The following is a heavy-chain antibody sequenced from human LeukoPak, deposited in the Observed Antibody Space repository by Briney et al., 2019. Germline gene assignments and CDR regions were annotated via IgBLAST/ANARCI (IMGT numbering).Heavy chain of an antibody. D-gene: IGHD3-22*01. CDR1: GGTFSSYA. J-gene: IGHJ4*02. Sequence: SVKVSCKASGGTFSSYAISWVRQAPGQGLEWMGRIIPIFGTANYAQKFQGRVTITADESTSTSYMELSSLRSEDTAVYYCARDLVVGYYDSSGYFVYWGQGTLVTVSS. CDR2: IIPIFGTA. CDR3: ARDLVVGYYDSSGYFVY. V-gene: IGHV1-69*13.